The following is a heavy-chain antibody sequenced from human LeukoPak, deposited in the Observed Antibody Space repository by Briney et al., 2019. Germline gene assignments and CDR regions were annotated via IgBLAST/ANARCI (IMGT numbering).Heavy chain of an antibody. V-gene: IGHV1-18*01. D-gene: IGHD4-17*01. CDR3: ARDASALRRAFDI. Sequence: ASVKVSCKASGYTFTSYGISWVRQAPGQGLEWMGWISAYNGNTNYAQKLQGRVTMTTDTSTSTASMELRSLRSDDTAVYYCARDASALRRAFDIWGQGTMVTVSS. CDR1: GYTFTSYG. CDR2: ISAYNGNT. J-gene: IGHJ3*02.